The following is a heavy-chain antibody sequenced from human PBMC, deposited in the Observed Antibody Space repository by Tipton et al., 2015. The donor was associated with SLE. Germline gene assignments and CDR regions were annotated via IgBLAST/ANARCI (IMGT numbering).Heavy chain of an antibody. Sequence: TLSLTCTVSGGSFTSYYWNWIRQPPGKGLEWIGYIYYSGSTNYNPSLKSRVTISVDTAKKQFSLKLTSLTTADTAVYYCTREAYWLDYWGQGTLVTVSS. CDR1: GGSFTSYY. CDR3: TREAYWLDY. V-gene: IGHV4-59*12. D-gene: IGHD2-21*01. J-gene: IGHJ4*02. CDR2: IYYSGST.